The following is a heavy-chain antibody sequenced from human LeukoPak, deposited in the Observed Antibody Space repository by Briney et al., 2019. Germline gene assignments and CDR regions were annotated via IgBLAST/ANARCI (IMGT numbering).Heavy chain of an antibody. CDR3: ARDCSSTSCYTFGFDY. V-gene: IGHV4-39*02. Sequence: PSETLSLTCTVSGGSISSSSYYWGWIRQPPGKGLEWIGSIYYSGSTYYNPSLKSRVTISVDTSKNQFSLKLSSVTAADTAVYYCARDCSSTSCYTFGFDYWGQGTLVTVSS. J-gene: IGHJ4*02. CDR2: IYYSGST. CDR1: GGSISSSSYY. D-gene: IGHD2-2*02.